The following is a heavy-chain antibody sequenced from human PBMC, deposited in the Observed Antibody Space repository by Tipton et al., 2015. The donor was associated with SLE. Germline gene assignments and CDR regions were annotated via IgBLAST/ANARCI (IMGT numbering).Heavy chain of an antibody. CDR3: ARDSGASSWYPGAFDI. V-gene: IGHV3-11*06. D-gene: IGHD6-13*01. CDR2: ISSSSSYT. CDR1: GFTFSDYY. J-gene: IGHJ3*02. Sequence: SLRLSCAASGFTFSDYYMSWIRQAPGKGLEWVSYISSSSSYTNYADSVRGRFTIPRDNAKNSLYLQMNSLRAEDTAVYYCARDSGASSWYPGAFDIWGQGTMVTVSS.